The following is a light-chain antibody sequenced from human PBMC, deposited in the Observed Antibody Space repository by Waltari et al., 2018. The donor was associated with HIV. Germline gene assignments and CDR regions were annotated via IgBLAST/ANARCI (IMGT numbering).Light chain of an antibody. Sequence: QSVLTQPPSASGTPGQRVTISCSGTGSSIGTNYVFWYQQLPGTSPRLLIYRNDLRPSGVPDRFSGSKSGPSASLAISGLRSEDEASYYCASWDDSLGGLWVCGGGTKLTVL. J-gene: IGLJ3*02. CDR3: ASWDDSLGGLWV. V-gene: IGLV1-47*01. CDR2: RND. CDR1: GSSIGTNY.